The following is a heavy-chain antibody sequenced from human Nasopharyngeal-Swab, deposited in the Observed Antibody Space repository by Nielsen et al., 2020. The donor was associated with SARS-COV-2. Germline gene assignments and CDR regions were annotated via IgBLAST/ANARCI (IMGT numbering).Heavy chain of an antibody. Sequence: SETLSLTCTVSGGSMNSYYWYWIRQPPGKGLEWIGYVFNSGSTEYSPSLKRRATISVDTSNNQFSLKLSSVTAADTAVYFCARVQADDDFWTGYHFDYWGQGTLVTVSS. J-gene: IGHJ4*02. D-gene: IGHD3/OR15-3a*01. CDR1: GGSMNSYY. V-gene: IGHV4-59*01. CDR2: VFNSGST. CDR3: ARVQADDDFWTGYHFDY.